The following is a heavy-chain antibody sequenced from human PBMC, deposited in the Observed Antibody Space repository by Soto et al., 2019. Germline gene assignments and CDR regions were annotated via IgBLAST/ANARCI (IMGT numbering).Heavy chain of an antibody. Sequence: EVQLVESGGGLVQPGGSPRLSCAASGFTFSSYAVHWVRQPTGKGLEWVSVIGSAGDTYYPGSVKGRFTISRENAKNSLYLQMNSLRAEDTAVYYCARGYLGSFDYWGQGTLVTVSS. CDR2: IGSAGDT. J-gene: IGHJ4*02. D-gene: IGHD7-27*01. CDR1: GFTFSSYA. CDR3: ARGYLGSFDY. V-gene: IGHV3-13*01.